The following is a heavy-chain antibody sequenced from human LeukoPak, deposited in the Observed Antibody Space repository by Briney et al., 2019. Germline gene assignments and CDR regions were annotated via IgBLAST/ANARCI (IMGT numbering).Heavy chain of an antibody. J-gene: IGHJ6*02. CDR3: AKDRKHYYYGLDV. CDR2: ISYDGSNK. Sequence: PGRSLRLSCAASGFTFSSYGMHWVRQAPGKGLEWVAVISYDGSNKYYADSVKGRFTISRDNSKNTLYLQMNSQRVEDTAVYYCAKDRKHYYYGLDVWGQGTTVTVSS. CDR1: GFTFSSYG. V-gene: IGHV3-30*18. D-gene: IGHD1-14*01.